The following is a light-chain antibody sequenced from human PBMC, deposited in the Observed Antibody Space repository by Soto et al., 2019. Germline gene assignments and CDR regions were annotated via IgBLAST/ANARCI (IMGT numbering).Light chain of an antibody. CDR2: GAS. Sequence: EIVMTQSPVTLSVSPGEGATLSCWASQSIGKDVAWYQQRPGQAPRLLIYGASTRAPGIPARFSGSGSGTDFTLTISRLEPEDFAVYYCQQYGSSSWTLGQGTKVDIK. CDR3: QQYGSSSWT. J-gene: IGKJ1*01. CDR1: QSIGKD. V-gene: IGKV3-20*01.